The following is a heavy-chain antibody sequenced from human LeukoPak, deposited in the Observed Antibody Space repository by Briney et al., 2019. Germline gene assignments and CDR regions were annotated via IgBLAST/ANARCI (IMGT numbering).Heavy chain of an antibody. Sequence: PGGSLRVSCSASGFTFSSYAMTWVRQAPGKGLEWVSSISSSSSYIYYADSVKGRFTISRDNAKNSLYLQMNSLRAEDTAVYYCARVATYSSGWVFDYWGQGTLVSVSS. CDR2: ISSSSSYI. CDR1: GFTFSSYA. D-gene: IGHD6-19*01. J-gene: IGHJ4*02. CDR3: ARVATYSSGWVFDY. V-gene: IGHV3-21*01.